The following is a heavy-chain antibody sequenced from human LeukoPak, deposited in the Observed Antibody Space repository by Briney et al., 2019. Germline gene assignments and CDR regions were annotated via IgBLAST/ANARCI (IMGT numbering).Heavy chain of an antibody. J-gene: IGHJ3*02. D-gene: IGHD3-9*01. CDR2: IYHSGST. Sequence: SETLFLTCTVSGYSISTGYYWGWIRQPPGKGLEWIGSIYHSGSTYYNPSLQSRVTMSVDTSKNQFSLKLSSVTAADTAIYYCARTYFPRGAFDIWGLGTMVTVSS. V-gene: IGHV4-38-2*02. CDR3: ARTYFPRGAFDI. CDR1: GYSISTGYY.